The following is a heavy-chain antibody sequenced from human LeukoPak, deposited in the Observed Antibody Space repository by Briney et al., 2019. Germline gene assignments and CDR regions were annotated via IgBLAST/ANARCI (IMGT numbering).Heavy chain of an antibody. J-gene: IGHJ4*02. CDR2: IIPIFGTA. D-gene: IGHD6-6*01. CDR3: ARDQIAARTIV. CDR1: GYTFTSYG. Sequence: GASVKVSCKASGYTFTSYGISWVRQAPGQGLEWMGRIIPIFGTANYAQKFQGRVTITTDESTSRAYMELSSLRSVDTAVYYRARDQIAARTIVWGQGTLVTVSS. V-gene: IGHV1-69*05.